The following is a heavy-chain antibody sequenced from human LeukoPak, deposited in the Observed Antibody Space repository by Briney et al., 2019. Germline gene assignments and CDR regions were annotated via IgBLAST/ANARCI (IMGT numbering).Heavy chain of an antibody. J-gene: IGHJ4*02. CDR2: IRYDGSNK. CDR1: GFTFSTYG. D-gene: IGHD6-13*01. V-gene: IGHV3-30*02. CDR3: AKDVAAAATD. Sequence: GGSLRLSCAASGFTFSTYGIHWVRQAPGRGLEWVAFIRYDGSNKYYADSVKGRFTISRDNSKNTLYLQMNSLRAEDTAMYYCAKDVAAAATDWGQGTLVTVSS.